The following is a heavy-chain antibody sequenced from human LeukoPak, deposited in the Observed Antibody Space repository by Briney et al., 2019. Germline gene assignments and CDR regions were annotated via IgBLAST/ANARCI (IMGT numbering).Heavy chain of an antibody. CDR3: AGYDYVWGTQDAFDI. V-gene: IGHV4-39*01. D-gene: IGHD3-16*01. J-gene: IGHJ3*02. Sequence: SETLSLTCTVSGDSINSLDLWSWVRQPPGKGLEWIGSIYYSGSTYYNPSLKSRVTISVDTSKNQFSLKLSSVTAADTAVYYCAGYDYVWGTQDAFDIWGQGTMVTVSS. CDR2: IYYSGST. CDR1: GDSINSLDL.